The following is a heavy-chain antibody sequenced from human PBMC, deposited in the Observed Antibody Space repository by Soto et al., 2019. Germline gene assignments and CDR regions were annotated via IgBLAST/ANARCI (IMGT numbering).Heavy chain of an antibody. CDR2: IKDSSGNT. CDR3: ARVPPWGNSAGDYYIQPNDS. CDR1: GFTFTSYD. D-gene: IGHD3-10*01. V-gene: IGHV1-3*01. J-gene: IGHJ4*02. Sequence: GSVKVSCKSSGFTFTSYDIHWLRQARGQRPQWRGCIKDSSGNTKYTQYFQRRVTFTTATFATTPYLELSSLRSEDTAVYYCARVPPWGNSAGDYYIQPNDSWGQGTPVTVSS.